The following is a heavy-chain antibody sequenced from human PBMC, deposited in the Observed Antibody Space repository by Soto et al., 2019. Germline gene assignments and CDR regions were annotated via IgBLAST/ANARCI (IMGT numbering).Heavy chain of an antibody. J-gene: IGHJ4*02. CDR1: GFTFSSYA. V-gene: IGHV3-30-3*01. CDR2: ISYDGSNK. CDR3: ARQPENQQPYFDY. D-gene: IGHD1-1*01. Sequence: QVQLVESGGGVVQPGRSLRLSCAASGFTFSSYAMHWVRQAPGKGLEWVAVISYDGSNKYYADSVKGRFTISRDNSKNTLYLQMNSLRAEDTAVYYCARQPENQQPYFDYWGQGTLVTVSS.